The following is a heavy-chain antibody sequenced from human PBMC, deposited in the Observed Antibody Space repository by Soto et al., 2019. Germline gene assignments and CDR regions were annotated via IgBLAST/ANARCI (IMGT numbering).Heavy chain of an antibody. CDR2: INAGNGNT. V-gene: IGHV1-3*01. J-gene: IGHJ2*01. Sequence: ASVKVSCKASGDAFASYSMHWVRQAPGQRLEWMGWINAGNGNTKYSQKFQGRVTITRDTSASTAYMELSSLRSEDTAVYYCAREAIGPWYFDLWGRGTLVTVTS. CDR3: AREAIGPWYFDL. CDR1: GDAFASYS.